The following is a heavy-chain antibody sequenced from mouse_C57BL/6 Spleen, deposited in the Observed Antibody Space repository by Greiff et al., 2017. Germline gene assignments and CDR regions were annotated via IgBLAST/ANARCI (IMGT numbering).Heavy chain of an antibody. D-gene: IGHD2-5*01. V-gene: IGHV2-6-1*01. CDR3: ARHESNYAYAMDY. J-gene: IGHJ4*01. CDR1: GFSLTSYG. CDR2: IWSDGST. Sequence: VQVVESGPGLVAPSQSLSITCTVSGFSLTSYGVHWVRQPPGKGLEWLVVIWSDGSTTYNSALKSRLSISKDNSKSQVFLKMNSLQTDDTAMYYCARHESNYAYAMDYWGQGTSVTVSS.